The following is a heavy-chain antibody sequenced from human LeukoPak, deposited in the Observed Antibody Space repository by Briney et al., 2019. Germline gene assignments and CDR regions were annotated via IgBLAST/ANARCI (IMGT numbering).Heavy chain of an antibody. CDR2: IYPGDSDT. CDR3: ACRGVTTYAFDI. CDR1: GYRSAVYW. V-gene: IGHV5-51*04. J-gene: IGHJ3*02. Sequence: GESLKIPCKCLGYRSAVYWIGWVRQMPGKGLEWMGIIYPGDSDTRYSPSFQGQVTISADKPISTAYLHCRSLVSSDTPTYYCACRGVTTYAFDIWGQGTMVTVSS. D-gene: IGHD4-17*01.